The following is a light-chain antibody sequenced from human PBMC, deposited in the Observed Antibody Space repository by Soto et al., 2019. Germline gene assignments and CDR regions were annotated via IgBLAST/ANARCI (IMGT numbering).Light chain of an antibody. CDR3: AAWDDSLNGVV. V-gene: IGLV1-44*01. J-gene: IGLJ2*01. CDR1: SSNIGSHT. CDR2: SNT. Sequence: QSVLTQPPSASGTPGQTIAISCSGGSSNIGSHTVNWYQQLPGTAPRLLFYSNTQRPSGVPARFSGSKSGTSASLAISGLENEYGGDDACAAWDDSLNGVVFGGGTQMTVL.